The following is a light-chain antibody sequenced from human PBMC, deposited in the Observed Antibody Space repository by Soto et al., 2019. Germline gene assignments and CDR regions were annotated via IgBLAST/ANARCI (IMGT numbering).Light chain of an antibody. Sequence: QSALTQPPSASGSPGQSVTISCTGTSTDVGYYNFVSWYQQAPGKAPKLIIYEVTKRPSGVPDRFSGSKSGNTASLTVSGLQAEDEADYYCCSYAASNTFVFGTGTKLTVL. J-gene: IGLJ1*01. CDR3: CSYAASNTFV. V-gene: IGLV2-8*01. CDR1: STDVGYYNF. CDR2: EVT.